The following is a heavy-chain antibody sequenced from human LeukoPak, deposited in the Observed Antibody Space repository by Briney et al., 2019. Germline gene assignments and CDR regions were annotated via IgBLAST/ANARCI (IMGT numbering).Heavy chain of an antibody. Sequence: ASETLSLTCTVAGGSISSSSYYWGWIRQPPGKGLEGIGSMYSSGSTYYNPSLKSRVTISVDTSKNQFSLKLSSVTAADTAVYYCARSGSGYLRYYFDYWGQGTLVTVSS. CDR2: MYSSGST. V-gene: IGHV4-39*07. CDR3: ARSGSGYLRYYFDY. J-gene: IGHJ4*02. D-gene: IGHD5-12*01. CDR1: GGSISSSSYY.